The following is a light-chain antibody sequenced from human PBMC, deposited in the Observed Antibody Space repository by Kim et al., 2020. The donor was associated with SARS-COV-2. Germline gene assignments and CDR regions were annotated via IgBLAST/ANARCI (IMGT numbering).Light chain of an antibody. J-gene: IGLJ3*02. V-gene: IGLV6-57*04. CDR1: SGSIASNY. CDR2: ENK. CDR3: QSYDSSNPWV. Sequence: NFMLTQPHSVSESPGKKVTISCTRSSGSIASNYVQWYQQRPGSAPTTVIYENKQRPSGVPDRFSGSIDSSSNSASLTISGLKTEDEADYYCQSYDSSNPWVFGGGTQLTVL.